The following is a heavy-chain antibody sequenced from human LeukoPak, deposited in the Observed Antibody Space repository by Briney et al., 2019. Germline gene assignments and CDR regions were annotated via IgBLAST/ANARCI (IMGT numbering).Heavy chain of an antibody. V-gene: IGHV1-2*02. CDR2: INPNSGGT. Sequence: ASVKVSCKASGYTFTSYGISWVRQAPGQGLEWMGWINPNSGGTNYAQKFQGRVTMTRDTSISTAYMELSRLRSDDTAAYYCARASVGLLDWYFEVWGRGTLVTVSS. CDR1: GYTFTSYG. J-gene: IGHJ2*01. CDR3: ARASVGLLDWYFEV. D-gene: IGHD1-26*01.